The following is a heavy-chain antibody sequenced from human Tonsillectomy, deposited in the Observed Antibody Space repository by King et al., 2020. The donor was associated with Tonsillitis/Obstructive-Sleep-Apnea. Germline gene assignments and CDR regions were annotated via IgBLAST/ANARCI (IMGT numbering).Heavy chain of an antibody. D-gene: IGHD4-17*01. Sequence: VQLQESGPGLVKPSETLSLTCTVSGGSISSYYWSWIRQPPGKGLEWIGYIYYSGSTNYNPSLKSRVTISVDTSKNQFSLKLSSVTAADTAVYYCARTDYGDPPIYYWGQGTLVTVSS. V-gene: IGHV4-59*08. CDR2: IYYSGST. CDR3: ARTDYGDPPIYY. CDR1: GGSISSYY. J-gene: IGHJ4*02.